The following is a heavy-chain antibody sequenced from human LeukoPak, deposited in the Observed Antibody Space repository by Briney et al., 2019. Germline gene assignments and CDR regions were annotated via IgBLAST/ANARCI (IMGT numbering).Heavy chain of an antibody. J-gene: IGHJ3*02. CDR1: GYTFTSYG. CDR3: ARRADCSSTTCPSWNAFDI. Sequence: ASVKVSCKASGYTFTSYGISWVRQAPGQGLEWMGWISAYNGNTNYAQKLQGRVTMTTDTSTSTAYMELSSLRSEDTAVYYCARRADCSSTTCPSWNAFDIWGQGTLVTVSS. D-gene: IGHD2-2*01. CDR2: ISAYNGNT. V-gene: IGHV1-18*01.